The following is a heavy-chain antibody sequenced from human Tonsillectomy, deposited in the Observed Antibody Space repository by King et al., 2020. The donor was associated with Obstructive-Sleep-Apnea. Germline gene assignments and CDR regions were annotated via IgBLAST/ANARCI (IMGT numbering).Heavy chain of an antibody. D-gene: IGHD3-22*01. CDR1: GGSISSYY. CDR2: IYYSGST. Sequence: QLQESGPGLAKPSETLSLTCTVSGGSISSYYWSWIRQPPGKGLEWIGYIYYSGSTNYNPSLKSRVTISVDTSKNQFSLKLSSVTAADTAVYYCARGLYDSSGYSDYWGQGTLVTVSS. V-gene: IGHV4-59*01. J-gene: IGHJ4*02. CDR3: ARGLYDSSGYSDY.